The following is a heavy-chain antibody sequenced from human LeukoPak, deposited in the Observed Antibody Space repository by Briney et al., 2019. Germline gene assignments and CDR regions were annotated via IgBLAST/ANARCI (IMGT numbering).Heavy chain of an antibody. V-gene: IGHV3-23*01. Sequence: GGSLRLSCAASGFTFSSYAMSWVRQAPGKGLEWVSAISGSGGSTYYADSVKGRFTISRDNSKNTLYLQMNSLRAEDTAVYYCAKGGNFLYYYYGMDVWGQGTTVTVSS. CDR2: ISGSGGST. D-gene: IGHD4-23*01. J-gene: IGHJ6*02. CDR1: GFTFSSYA. CDR3: AKGGNFLYYYYGMDV.